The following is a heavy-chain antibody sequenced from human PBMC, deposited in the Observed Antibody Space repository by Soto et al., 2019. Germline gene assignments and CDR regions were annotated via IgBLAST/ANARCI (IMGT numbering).Heavy chain of an antibody. CDR3: ARAYRRIAAAGTQGGAFDI. CDR2: IYYSGST. J-gene: IGHJ3*02. CDR1: GGSISSGGYY. Sequence: TSETLSLTCTVSGGSISSGGYYWSWIRQHPGKGLEWIGYIYYSGSTYYNPSLKSRVTISVDTSKNQFSLKLSSVTAADTAVYYCARAYRRIAAAGTQGGAFDIWGQGTMVTVSS. D-gene: IGHD6-13*01. V-gene: IGHV4-31*03.